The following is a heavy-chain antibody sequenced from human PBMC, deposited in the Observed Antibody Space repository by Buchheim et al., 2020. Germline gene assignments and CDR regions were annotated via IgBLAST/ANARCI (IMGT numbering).Heavy chain of an antibody. Sequence: EVQLVQSGAEVKKPGESLKISCKGSGYSFTSYWIGWVRQMPGKGLEWMGIIYPGDSDTRYSPSSQGQVTISADKSISTAYPQWSSLKASDTAMYYCARRYYYDSSGYSPLGRWYFDLWGRGTL. CDR1: GYSFTSYW. CDR2: IYPGDSDT. J-gene: IGHJ2*01. CDR3: ARRYYYDSSGYSPLGRWYFDL. D-gene: IGHD3-22*01. V-gene: IGHV5-51*03.